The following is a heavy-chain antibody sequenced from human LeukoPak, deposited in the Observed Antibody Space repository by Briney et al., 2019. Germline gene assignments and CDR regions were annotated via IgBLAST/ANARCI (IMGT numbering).Heavy chain of an antibody. CDR1: GGSFSGYY. J-gene: IGHJ3*02. CDR3: ARHIVPAAETDDAFDI. D-gene: IGHD2-2*01. V-gene: IGHV4-34*01. Sequence: SETLSLTCAVYGGSFSGYYWSWIRQPPGKGLEWIGEINHSGSTNYNPSLKSRVTISVDTSKNQFSLKLSSVTAADTAVYYCARHIVPAAETDDAFDIWGQGTMVTVFS. CDR2: INHSGST.